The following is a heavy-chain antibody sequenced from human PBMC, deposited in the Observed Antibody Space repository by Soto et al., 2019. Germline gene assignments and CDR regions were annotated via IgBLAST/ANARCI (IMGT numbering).Heavy chain of an antibody. D-gene: IGHD3-22*01. Sequence: QVQLQESGPGLVKPSETLSLTCAVSGDSISSYYCMWIRQPPGKGLESIGYLYYGRSANYNPSLKSRVTLSVDTSTNKCCLTLSSMPAADTAVYYCALRSMEVVPDYWGQGTLVTVSS. J-gene: IGHJ4*02. V-gene: IGHV4-59*01. CDR2: LYYGRSA. CDR1: GDSISSYY. CDR3: ALRSMEVVPDY.